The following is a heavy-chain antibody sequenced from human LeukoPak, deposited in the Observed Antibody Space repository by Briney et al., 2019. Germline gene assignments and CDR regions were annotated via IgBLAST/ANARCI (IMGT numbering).Heavy chain of an antibody. J-gene: IGHJ4*02. D-gene: IGHD5-12*01. CDR1: GGSFSGYY. Sequence: SETLSLTCAVYGGSFSGYYWSWIRQPPGKGLEWIGEINHSGSANYNPSLKSRVTISVDTSKNQFSLKLSSVTAADTAVYYCARLIRAGGYGHHKQTFDYWGQGTLVTVSS. CDR3: ARLIRAGGYGHHKQTFDY. V-gene: IGHV4-34*01. CDR2: INHSGSA.